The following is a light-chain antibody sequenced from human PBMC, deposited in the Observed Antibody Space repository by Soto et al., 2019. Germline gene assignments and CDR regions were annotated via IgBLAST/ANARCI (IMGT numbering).Light chain of an antibody. Sequence: DIQMTQSPSTLSASVGDRVTITWRASQSISSWLAWYQQKPGKAPKLLIYDASSLESGVPSRFSGSGSGTEFTLTISSLQPDDFATYYCQQYNSYSITFGQGTRLEL. V-gene: IGKV1-5*01. CDR3: QQYNSYSIT. CDR1: QSISSW. J-gene: IGKJ5*01. CDR2: DAS.